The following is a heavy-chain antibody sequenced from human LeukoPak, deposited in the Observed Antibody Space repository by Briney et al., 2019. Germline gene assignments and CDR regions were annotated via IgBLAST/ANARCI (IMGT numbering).Heavy chain of an antibody. CDR2: ISGSGGST. J-gene: IGHJ4*02. Sequence: GGSLRLSCAASGFTFSSYGMSWVRQAPGKGLEWVSAISGSGGSTYYADSVKGRFTISRDNSKNTLYLQMNSLRAEDTAVYYCAGGSGSYYGVGVDFDYWGQGTLVTVSS. CDR1: GFTFSSYG. CDR3: AGGSGSYYGVGVDFDY. V-gene: IGHV3-23*01. D-gene: IGHD1-26*01.